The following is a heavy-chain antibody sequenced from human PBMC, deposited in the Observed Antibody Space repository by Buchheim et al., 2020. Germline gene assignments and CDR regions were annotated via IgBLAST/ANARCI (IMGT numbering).Heavy chain of an antibody. V-gene: IGHV4-34*01. Sequence: QVQLQQWGAGLLKPSETLSLTCAVYGGSFSGYYWSWIRQPPGKGLEWIGEINHSGSTNYNPSLKSRVTISVDTPKHQFSLKLSSVTAADTAVYYCARKGRGVGYDAFDIWGQGT. J-gene: IGHJ3*02. CDR3: ARKGRGVGYDAFDI. D-gene: IGHD5-18*01. CDR1: GGSFSGYY. CDR2: INHSGST.